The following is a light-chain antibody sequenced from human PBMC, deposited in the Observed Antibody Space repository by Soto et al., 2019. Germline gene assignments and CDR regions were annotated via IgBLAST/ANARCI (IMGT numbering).Light chain of an antibody. Sequence: EIVLTQSPATLSSFPGDRVTLSCRASQAVNTRLAWYQHKPGQAPRLLIYLASNRAAGVPARFSGSGSGTGFTLTISDVEPEDFAVYYCHQRQSWPRTFGQGTKV. V-gene: IGKV3-11*01. CDR1: QAVNTR. CDR2: LAS. J-gene: IGKJ1*01. CDR3: HQRQSWPRT.